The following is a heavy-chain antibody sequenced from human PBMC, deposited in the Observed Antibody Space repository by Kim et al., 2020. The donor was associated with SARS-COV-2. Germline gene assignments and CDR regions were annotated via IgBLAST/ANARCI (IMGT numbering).Heavy chain of an antibody. V-gene: IGHV5-51*01. J-gene: IGHJ4*02. CDR1: GYSFTSYW. D-gene: IGHD5-12*01. CDR2: IYPGDSDT. CDR3: ARGVEMATIAPFFDY. Sequence: GESLKISCKGSGYSFTSYWIGWVRQMPGKGLEWMGIIYPGDSDTRYSPSFQGQVTISADKSISTAYLQWSSLKASDTAMYYCARGVEMATIAPFFDYWGQGTLVTVSS.